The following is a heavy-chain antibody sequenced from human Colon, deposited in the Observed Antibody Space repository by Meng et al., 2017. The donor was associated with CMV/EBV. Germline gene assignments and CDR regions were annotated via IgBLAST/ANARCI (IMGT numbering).Heavy chain of an antibody. D-gene: IGHD2/OR15-2a*01. CDR1: GDSIKSDIYC. CDR2: IKYTGRT. Sequence: SETLSLTCTVSGDSIKSDIYCWDWIRQPPGKGLEWIGNIKYTGRTFYSPSLRGRLTISVDTSSNEFSLKLSSVTAADTAVYYCARHLSDPESDPFDPWGQGILVTVSS. V-gene: IGHV4-39*01. CDR3: ARHLSDPESDPFDP. J-gene: IGHJ5*02.